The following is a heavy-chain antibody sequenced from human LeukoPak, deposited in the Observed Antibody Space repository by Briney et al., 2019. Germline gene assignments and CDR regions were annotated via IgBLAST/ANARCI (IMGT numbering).Heavy chain of an antibody. CDR1: GGSISSYY. D-gene: IGHD6-19*01. CDR2: IYYSGST. CDR3: ARSLGGRSNWFDP. J-gene: IGHJ5*02. Sequence: SETLSLTCTVSGGSISSYYWSWIRQPPGKGLEWIGYIYYSGSTNYNPSLKSRVTISVDTSKNQFSLKLSSVTAADTAVYYCARSLGGRSNWFDPWGQGTLVTVSS. V-gene: IGHV4-59*01.